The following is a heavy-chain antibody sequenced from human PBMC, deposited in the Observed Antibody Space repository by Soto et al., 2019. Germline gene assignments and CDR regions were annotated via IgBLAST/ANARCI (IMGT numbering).Heavy chain of an antibody. CDR3: ARGRTSIAAPRDFDY. CDR1: GGSFSGYY. CDR2: INHSGST. J-gene: IGHJ4*02. D-gene: IGHD6-6*01. V-gene: IGHV4-34*01. Sequence: SETLSLTCAVYGGSFSGYYWSWIRQPPGKGLEWIGEINHSGSTNYNPSLKSRVTISVDTSKNQFSLKLSSVTAADTAVYYCARGRTSIAAPRDFDYWGQGTLVTVSS.